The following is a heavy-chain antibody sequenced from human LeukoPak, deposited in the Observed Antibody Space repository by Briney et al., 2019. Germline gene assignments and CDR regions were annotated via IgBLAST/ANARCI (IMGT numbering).Heavy chain of an antibody. D-gene: IGHD2-15*01. Sequence: GGSLRLSCAASGFRSDSFYMGWIRQVPGKGLDYIALISASGAVPYYAESVEGRFTISRDNAKNSVSLQMNSLSADDTAIYYFARSLLVASEDYWGQGTQVIVSS. CDR1: GFRSDSFY. CDR3: ARSLLVASEDY. CDR2: ISASGAVP. J-gene: IGHJ4*02. V-gene: IGHV3-11*04.